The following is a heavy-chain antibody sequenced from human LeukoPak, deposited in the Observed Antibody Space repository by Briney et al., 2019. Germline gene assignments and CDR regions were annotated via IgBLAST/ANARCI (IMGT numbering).Heavy chain of an antibody. Sequence: GGSLRLSCAAPGFTFSSYWMSWVRQAPGKGLEWVANIKQDGSEKYYVDSVKGRFTISRDNAKNSLYLQMNSLRAEDTAVYYCARAAGSGSYYNAYHYYYYYYMDVWGKGTTVTVSS. D-gene: IGHD3-10*01. CDR2: IKQDGSEK. V-gene: IGHV3-7*01. CDR1: GFTFSSYW. CDR3: ARAAGSGSYYNAYHYYYYYYMDV. J-gene: IGHJ6*03.